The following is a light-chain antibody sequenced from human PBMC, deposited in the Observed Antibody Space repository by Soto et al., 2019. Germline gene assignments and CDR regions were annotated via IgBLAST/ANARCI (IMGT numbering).Light chain of an antibody. CDR1: QSVSNS. CDR3: QQYNNWPPYT. J-gene: IGKJ2*01. V-gene: IGKV3-15*01. CDR2: GAS. Sequence: EIVMTQSPATLSVSPGERATLSCRASQSVSNSLAWYQQRPGQAPRLLIYGASTRATGIPARFSGSGSGTQLTLTISSLQSEDFAVYICQQYNNWPPYTFGQGTKLEIK.